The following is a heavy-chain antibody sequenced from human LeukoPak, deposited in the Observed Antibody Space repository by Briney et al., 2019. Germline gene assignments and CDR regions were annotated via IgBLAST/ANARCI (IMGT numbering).Heavy chain of an antibody. V-gene: IGHV3-7*03. CDR2: IKQDGSEK. D-gene: IGHD4-23*01. J-gene: IGHJ3*02. Sequence: GSLRLSCAASGFTFSNYWMSWVRQAPGKGLEWVADIKQDGSEKNYVAFVKGRFTISRDNAKNSLFLQMNNLRAEDTAVFYCARDRATVAYDAFDIWGQGTMVTVSS. CDR3: ARDRATVAYDAFDI. CDR1: GFTFSNYW.